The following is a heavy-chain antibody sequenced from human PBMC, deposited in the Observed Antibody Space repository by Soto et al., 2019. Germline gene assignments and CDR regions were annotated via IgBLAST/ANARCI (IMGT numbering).Heavy chain of an antibody. CDR1: GGSISSSGFY. Sequence: QVQLQESGPGLVKPSQTLSLTCTVSGGSISSSGFYWSWIRQHPGKGLEWIGYSYYSGSTYYNPSLTRRVTISVDTSKNQFSLKLSSVTAXXXXXXXXXXSAAGTWVYFDFWGQGTLVTVSS. CDR3: XXSAAGTWVYFDF. V-gene: IGHV4-31*03. D-gene: IGHD6-13*01. CDR2: SYYSGST. J-gene: IGHJ4*02.